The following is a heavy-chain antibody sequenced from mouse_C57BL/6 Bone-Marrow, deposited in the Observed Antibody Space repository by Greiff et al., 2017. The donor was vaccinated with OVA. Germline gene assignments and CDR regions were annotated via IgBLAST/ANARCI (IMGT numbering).Heavy chain of an antibody. CDR2: IDPANGNT. Sequence: EVQLQESVAELVRPGASVKLSCTASGFNIKNPYMHWVKQRPEQGLEWIGRIDPANGNTKYAPKFQGKATITSDTSSNTAYLQLSSLTSEDTAIYYCARGGLGDYWGQGTTLTVSS. CDR3: ARGGLGDY. CDR1: GFNIKNPY. J-gene: IGHJ2*01. V-gene: IGHV14-3*01.